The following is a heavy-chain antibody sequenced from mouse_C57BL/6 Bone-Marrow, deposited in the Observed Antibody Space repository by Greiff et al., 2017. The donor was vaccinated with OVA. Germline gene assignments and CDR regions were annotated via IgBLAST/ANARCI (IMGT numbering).Heavy chain of an antibody. CDR2: ISNGGGST. J-gene: IGHJ4*01. CDR3: ASHYGSSYVAMDY. D-gene: IGHD1-1*01. V-gene: IGHV5-12*01. Sequence: EVKVEESGGGLVQPGGSLKLSCAASGFTFSDYYMYWVRQTPEKRLEWVAYISNGGGSTYYPDTVKGRFTISRDNAKNTLYLQMSRLKSEDTAMYYCASHYGSSYVAMDYWGQGTSVTVSS. CDR1: GFTFSDYY.